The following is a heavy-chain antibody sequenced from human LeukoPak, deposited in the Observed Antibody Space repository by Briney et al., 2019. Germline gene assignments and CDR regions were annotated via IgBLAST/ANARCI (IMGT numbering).Heavy chain of an antibody. CDR2: IQNDGNNK. V-gene: IGHV3-30*02. J-gene: IGHJ4*02. Sequence: GGSLRLSCAASGFTFSSNGMHWVRQAPGKGLECVAFIQNDGNNKKYADSVKGRFTISRDHSKNTLYLQMNSLRAEDTAVYYCARDWGTSSLYLVNWGQGTLVTVSS. D-gene: IGHD6-6*01. CDR1: GFTFSSNG. CDR3: ARDWGTSSLYLVN.